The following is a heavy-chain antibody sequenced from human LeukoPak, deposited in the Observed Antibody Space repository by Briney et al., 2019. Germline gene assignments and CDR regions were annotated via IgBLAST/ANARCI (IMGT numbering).Heavy chain of an antibody. D-gene: IGHD3-16*01. CDR2: IYHSGST. CDR3: ARGWRLRLGEPTQGGWFDP. J-gene: IGHJ5*02. Sequence: PSETLSLTCTVSGYSISSGYYWGWIRQPPGKGLEWIGSIYHSGSTYYNPSLKSRVTISVDTSKNQFSLKLSSVTAADTAVYYCARGWRLRLGEPTQGGWFDPWGQGTLVTVSS. V-gene: IGHV4-38-2*02. CDR1: GYSISSGYY.